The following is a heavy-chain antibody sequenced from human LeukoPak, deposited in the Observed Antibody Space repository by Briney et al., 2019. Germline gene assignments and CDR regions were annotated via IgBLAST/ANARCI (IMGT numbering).Heavy chain of an antibody. D-gene: IGHD1-26*01. Sequence: ASVKVSCKASGYTFTGYYMHWVRQAPGQGLEWMGWINPNSGGTNYAQKFQGRVTMTRDTSINTVYMELNNVMSDDTAVYYCARGAIVGANNWFDPWGQGTLVTVSS. CDR1: GYTFTGYY. CDR3: ARGAIVGANNWFDP. J-gene: IGHJ5*02. V-gene: IGHV1-2*02. CDR2: INPNSGGT.